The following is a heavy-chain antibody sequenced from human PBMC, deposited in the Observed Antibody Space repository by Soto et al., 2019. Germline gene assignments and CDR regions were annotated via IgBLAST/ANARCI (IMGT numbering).Heavy chain of an antibody. CDR2: INAGNGNT. Sequence: ASVQGACKASGYTYPSYAMHWVRQAPGQRLEWMGWINAGNGNTKYSQKFQGRVTITRDTSASTAYMELSSLRSEDTAVYYCARGSGCSSTSCYYYYGMDVWGQGTTVTVSS. D-gene: IGHD2-2*01. CDR3: ARGSGCSSTSCYYYYGMDV. CDR1: GYTYPSYA. V-gene: IGHV1-3*01. J-gene: IGHJ6*02.